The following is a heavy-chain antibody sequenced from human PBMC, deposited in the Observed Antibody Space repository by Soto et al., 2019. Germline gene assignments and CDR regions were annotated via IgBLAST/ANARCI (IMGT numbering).Heavy chain of an antibody. J-gene: IGHJ6*02. Sequence: GASVKVSCKASGGTFSSYAISWVRQAPGQGLEWMGGIIPIFGTANYAQKFQGSVTITADESTSIAYMELSSLRSEDTAVYYCAAAVLRTTVRNGGYYYYYGMDVWGQGTTV. D-gene: IGHD4-17*01. V-gene: IGHV1-69*13. CDR1: GGTFSSYA. CDR2: IIPIFGTA. CDR3: AAAVLRTTVRNGGYYYYYGMDV.